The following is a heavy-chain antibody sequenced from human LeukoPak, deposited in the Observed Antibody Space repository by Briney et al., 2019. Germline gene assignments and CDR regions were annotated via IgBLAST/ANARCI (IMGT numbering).Heavy chain of an antibody. CDR1: GYTFTSYG. CDR3: ARGLGGIAARRSIFRFDP. CDR2: ISAYNGNT. J-gene: IGHJ5*02. V-gene: IGHV1-18*01. D-gene: IGHD6-6*01. Sequence: ASVKVSCKASGYTFTSYGISWVRQAPGQGLEWMGWISAYNGNTNCAQKLQGRVTMTTDTSTSTAYMELRSLRSDDTAVYYCARGLGGIAARRSIFRFDPWGQGTLVTVSS.